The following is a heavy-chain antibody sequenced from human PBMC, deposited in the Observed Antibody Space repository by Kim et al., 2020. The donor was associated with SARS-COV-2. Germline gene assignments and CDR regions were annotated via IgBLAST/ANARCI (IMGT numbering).Heavy chain of an antibody. CDR3: ARQTYYYYGSGSYYNGGIDI. Sequence: GESLKISCKGSGYSFTSYCICWVRQMPVKVLEWMGIIYPGDSDTRYSPSFQGHVTISADKSISTAYLQWSSLKASDTAMYYCARQTYYYYGSGSYYNGGIDIWGQGTMVTVSS. V-gene: IGHV5-51*01. J-gene: IGHJ3*02. CDR1: GYSFTSYC. CDR2: IYPGDSDT. D-gene: IGHD3-10*01.